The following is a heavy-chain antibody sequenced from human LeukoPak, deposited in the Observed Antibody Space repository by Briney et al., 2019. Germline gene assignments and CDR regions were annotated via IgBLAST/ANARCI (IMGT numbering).Heavy chain of an antibody. D-gene: IGHD3-3*01. CDR3: TSGDFWSGYYTHKFDY. J-gene: IGHJ4*02. V-gene: IGHV1-18*01. CDR1: GYTFTSYG. Sequence: GASVKASCKASGYTFTSYGISWVRQAPGQGLEWMGWISAYNGNTNYAQKLQGRVTMTTDTSTSTAYMELRSLRSDDTAVYYCTSGDFWSGYYTHKFDYWGQGTLVTVSS. CDR2: ISAYNGNT.